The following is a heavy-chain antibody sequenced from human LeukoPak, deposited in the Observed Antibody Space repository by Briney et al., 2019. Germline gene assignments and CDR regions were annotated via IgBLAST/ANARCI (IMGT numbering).Heavy chain of an antibody. J-gene: IGHJ6*04. Sequence: PGRSLRLSCAASGFTFDDYAMHWVRQAPGKGLEWVSGISWNSGSIGYADSVKGRFTISRDNSKNTLYLQMNSLRAEDMAVYYCARDHPYFYGLDVWGKGTTVTVSS. V-gene: IGHV3-9*03. CDR1: GFTFDDYA. CDR3: ARDHPYFYGLDV. CDR2: ISWNSGSI.